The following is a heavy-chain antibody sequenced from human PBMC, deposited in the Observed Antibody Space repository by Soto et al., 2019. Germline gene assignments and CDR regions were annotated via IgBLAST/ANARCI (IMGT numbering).Heavy chain of an antibody. D-gene: IGHD3-3*01. CDR3: ARDAFGVDNWFDP. Sequence: SETLSLTCTVSGGSISSYYWSWIRQPPGKGLEWIGYIYYSGSTNYNPSLKSRVTISEDTSKNQFSLKLSSVTAADTAVYYCARDAFGVDNWFDPWGQGTLVTVSS. J-gene: IGHJ5*02. V-gene: IGHV4-59*01. CDR1: GGSISSYY. CDR2: IYYSGST.